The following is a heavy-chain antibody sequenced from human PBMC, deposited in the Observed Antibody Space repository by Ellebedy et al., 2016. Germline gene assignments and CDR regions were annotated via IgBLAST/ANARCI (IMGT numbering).Heavy chain of an antibody. CDR2: IFSDGNT. Sequence: GESLKISCAASGFTFDDYTMHWVRQAPGKGLEWVSTIFSDGNTYYADSVKDRFTISRDNSKNTLYLQMNSLRAEDTAVYYCARGVGSGWFDPWGQGTLVTVSS. V-gene: IGHV3-53*01. CDR3: ARGVGSGWFDP. CDR1: GFTFDDYT. J-gene: IGHJ5*02. D-gene: IGHD2-15*01.